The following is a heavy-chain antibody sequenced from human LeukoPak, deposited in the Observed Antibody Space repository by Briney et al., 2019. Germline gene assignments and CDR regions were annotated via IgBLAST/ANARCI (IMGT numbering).Heavy chain of an antibody. CDR1: GGSFSGYY. V-gene: IGHV4-34*01. Sequence: SETLSLTCAVYGGSFSGYYWSWIRQPPGKGLEWIGEINHSGSTNYNPSLKSRVTISVDTSKNQISLKLSSVTAADTAVYYCARGWMDKPLYYAMDVRGQGTTVTVSS. CDR3: ARGWMDKPLYYAMDV. CDR2: INHSGST. J-gene: IGHJ6*02. D-gene: IGHD2-2*03.